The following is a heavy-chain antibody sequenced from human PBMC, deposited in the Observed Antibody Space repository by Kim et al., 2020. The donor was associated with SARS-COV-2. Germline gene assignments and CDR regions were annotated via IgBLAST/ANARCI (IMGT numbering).Heavy chain of an antibody. CDR3: ARGDGDYDLHY. V-gene: IGHV1-3*01. CDR1: GYTFTSYA. J-gene: IGHJ4*02. CDR2: INAGNGGT. Sequence: ASVKVSCKASGYTFTSYAMHWVRQAPGQRLEWMGWINAGNGGTKYSHKFQGRVTITRDTSASIAYMELSSLRSEDTAVYYCARGDGDYDLHYWGQGTLVTVSS. D-gene: IGHD4-17*01.